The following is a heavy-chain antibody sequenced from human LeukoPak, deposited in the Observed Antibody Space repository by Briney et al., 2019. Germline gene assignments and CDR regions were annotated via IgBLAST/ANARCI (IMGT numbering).Heavy chain of an antibody. J-gene: IGHJ4*02. CDR3: AKHGDDILTGYTH. D-gene: IGHD3-9*01. Sequence: PGRSPRLSCAASEFTFSSYAMHWVRQAPGKGLEWVSAISGSGGSTYYADSVKGRFTISRDNSKNTLYLQMNSLRAEDTAVYYCAKHGDDILTGYTHWGQGTLVTVSS. CDR1: EFTFSSYA. CDR2: ISGSGGST. V-gene: IGHV3-23*01.